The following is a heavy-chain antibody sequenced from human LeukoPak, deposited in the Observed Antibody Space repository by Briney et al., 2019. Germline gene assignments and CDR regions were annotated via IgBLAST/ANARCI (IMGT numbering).Heavy chain of an antibody. CDR1: GFTFSSYE. CDR3: ARDVQVATIYPLDY. J-gene: IGHJ4*02. CDR2: ISSSGSTI. V-gene: IGHV3-48*03. D-gene: IGHD5-12*01. Sequence: GGSLRLSCAASGFTFSSYEMNWVRQAPGKGLEWVSYISSSGSTIYYADSVKGRFTISRDNAKNSLYLQMNSLRAEDTAVYYCARDVQVATIYPLDYWGQGTLVIVSS.